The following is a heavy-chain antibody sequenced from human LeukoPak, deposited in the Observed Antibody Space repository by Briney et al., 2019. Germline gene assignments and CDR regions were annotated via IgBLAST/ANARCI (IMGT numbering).Heavy chain of an antibody. CDR3: AKSYYFDGSGFYPFDY. CDR2: IYSGGST. V-gene: IGHV3-53*01. CDR1: GFSVSNNY. J-gene: IGHJ4*02. Sequence: PGGSLRLSCAASGFSVSNNYMSWVRQAPGKGLEWVSVIYSGGSTFYADSVKGRFTISRDNSKNTLYLQMNTLRAEDTAVYHCAKSYYFDGSGFYPFDYWGQGTLVTVSS. D-gene: IGHD3-22*01.